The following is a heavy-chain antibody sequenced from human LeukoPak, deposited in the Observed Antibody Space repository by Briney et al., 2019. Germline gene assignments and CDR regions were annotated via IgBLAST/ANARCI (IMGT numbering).Heavy chain of an antibody. V-gene: IGHV3-23*01. Sequence: GGSLRLSCAASGFTFSDYAMTWVRQAPVKGLEWVSTISRTGDTTYYADSVKGRFTISRDNSKNTLYLQMNSLRAEDTAVYYCAKDLVSGPNWNRDYYFDYWGQGTLVTVSS. J-gene: IGHJ4*02. CDR3: AKDLVSGPNWNRDYYFDY. CDR1: GFTFSDYA. CDR2: ISRTGDTT. D-gene: IGHD1-1*01.